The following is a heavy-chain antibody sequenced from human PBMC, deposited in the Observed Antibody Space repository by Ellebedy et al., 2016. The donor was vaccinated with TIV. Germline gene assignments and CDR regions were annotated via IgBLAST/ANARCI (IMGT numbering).Heavy chain of an antibody. J-gene: IGHJ3*01. Sequence: GGSLRLSCQVSGFTFSDYAMTWVRRAPGKGLEWVSTVSGGGQRTNYADGVKGRFTVSRDNSKNTLYLQMSGLRAEDTAVYYCAKDRTVYYDKMGEYPDAFELWGRGTMVTVSS. CDR1: GFTFSDYA. CDR2: VSGGGQRT. CDR3: AKDRTVYYDKMGEYPDAFEL. D-gene: IGHD3-22*01. V-gene: IGHV3-23*01.